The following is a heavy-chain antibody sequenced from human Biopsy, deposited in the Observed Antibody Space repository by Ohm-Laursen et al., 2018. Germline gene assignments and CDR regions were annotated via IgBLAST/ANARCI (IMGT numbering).Heavy chain of an antibody. J-gene: IGHJ2*01. CDR1: GGDINNYY. D-gene: IGHD5-24*01. Sequence: TLSLTCNVSGGDINNYYWSWIRQPAGKGLEWIGRIYPGGSTNYNPSLKSRVTMSVDTSKKQFSLRLSSGTAADTAVYYCASAGYNPDWNFDLWGRGTRVTVSS. V-gene: IGHV4-4*07. CDR2: IYPGGST. CDR3: ASAGYNPDWNFDL.